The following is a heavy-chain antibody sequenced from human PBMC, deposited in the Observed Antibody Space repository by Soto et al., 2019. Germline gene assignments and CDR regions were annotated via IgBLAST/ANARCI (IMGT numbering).Heavy chain of an antibody. CDR2: ISWNSGSI. Sequence: GGSLRLSCAASGFTFDDYAMHWVRQAPGKGLEWVSGISWNSGSIGYADSVKGRFTISRDNAKNSLYLQMNSLRAEDTALYYCAKDMGSGYGYDAFDIWGQRTMVTVSS. J-gene: IGHJ3*02. CDR3: AKDMGSGYGYDAFDI. CDR1: GFTFDDYA. D-gene: IGHD5-12*01. V-gene: IGHV3-9*01.